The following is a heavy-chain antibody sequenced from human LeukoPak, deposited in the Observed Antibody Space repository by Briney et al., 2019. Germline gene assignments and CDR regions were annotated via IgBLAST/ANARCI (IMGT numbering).Heavy chain of an antibody. CDR1: GFTFSSYE. J-gene: IGHJ5*02. Sequence: SGGSLRLSCAASGFTFSSYEMNWVRQAPGKGLEWVSYISSSGSTIYYADSVKGRFTISRDNAKNSLYLQMNSLRAEDMAVYYCARVFVDYGDYENWFDPWGQGTLVTVSS. CDR3: ARVFVDYGDYENWFDP. V-gene: IGHV3-48*03. CDR2: ISSSGSTI. D-gene: IGHD4-17*01.